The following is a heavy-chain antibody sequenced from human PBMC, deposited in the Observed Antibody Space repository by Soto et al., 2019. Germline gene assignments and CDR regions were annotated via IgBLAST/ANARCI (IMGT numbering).Heavy chain of an antibody. V-gene: IGHV3-48*01. Sequence: VQLVESGGGVVQPGRSLRRSCAASGFTFSSYGMHWVRQAPGKGLEWVSYISSSSSTIYYADSVKGRFTISRDNAKNSLYLQMNSLRAEDTAVYYCARDSQQGGDYLGQGTLVTVSS. CDR3: ARDSQQGGDY. CDR1: GFTFSSYG. J-gene: IGHJ4*02. CDR2: ISSSSSTI. D-gene: IGHD6-13*01.